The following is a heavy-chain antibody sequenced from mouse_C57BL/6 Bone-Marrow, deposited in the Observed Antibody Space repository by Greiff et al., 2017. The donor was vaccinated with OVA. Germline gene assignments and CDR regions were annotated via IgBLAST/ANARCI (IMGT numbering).Heavy chain of an antibody. Sequence: QVQLQQSGPELVKPGASVKISCKASGYAFSSSWMNWVKQRPGKGLEWIGRIYPGDGDTNYNGKFKGKATLTADKSSSTAYMQLSSLTSEDSAVYFCARLDYYGSSWYFDVWGTGTTVTVSS. CDR3: ARLDYYGSSWYFDV. J-gene: IGHJ1*03. D-gene: IGHD1-1*01. V-gene: IGHV1-82*01. CDR1: GYAFSSSW. CDR2: IYPGDGDT.